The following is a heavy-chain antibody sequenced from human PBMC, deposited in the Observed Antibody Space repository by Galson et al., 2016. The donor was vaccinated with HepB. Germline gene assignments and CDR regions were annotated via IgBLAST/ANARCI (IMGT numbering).Heavy chain of an antibody. Sequence: SETLSLTCEVYGGSFSDYYWIRQPPEKGLEWIGEVNHSGTTNYNPSLKSRVTIPVDTSKNQFSLKLSSVTAADTAVYYCRSTGYSSTWYSKGPQLDYWGQGTLVTVSS. V-gene: IGHV4-34*01. J-gene: IGHJ4*02. D-gene: IGHD6-13*01. CDR2: VNHSGTT. CDR3: RSTGYSSTWYSKGPQLDY. CDR1: GGSFSDYY.